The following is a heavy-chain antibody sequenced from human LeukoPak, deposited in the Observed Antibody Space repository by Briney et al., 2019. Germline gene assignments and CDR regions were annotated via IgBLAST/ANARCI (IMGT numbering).Heavy chain of an antibody. CDR2: IYPGDSDT. D-gene: IGHD6-19*01. Sequence: GESLKISCKGSGYSLTSFWIGWVRQMPGKGLEWMGIIYPGDSDTRYSPSFQGQVTISADKSISTAYLQWSSLKASDTAMYYCARHVTPVAGSYYFDYWGQGTLVTVSS. CDR3: ARHVTPVAGSYYFDY. CDR1: GYSLTSFW. J-gene: IGHJ4*02. V-gene: IGHV5-51*01.